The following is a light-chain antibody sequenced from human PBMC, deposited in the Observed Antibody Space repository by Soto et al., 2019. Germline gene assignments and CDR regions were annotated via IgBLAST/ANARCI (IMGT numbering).Light chain of an antibody. V-gene: IGKV1-39*01. CDR1: QGISTY. CDR2: AAS. CDR3: QQSYSTTWT. Sequence: DIQMTQSPSPLSASVGDRVTITCRASQGISTYSNWYQQKPGKAPKLLIYAASSLQSGVPSRISGSGSETDFTLTISSLQPEDFATYSCQQSYSTTWTFGQGTKVDIK. J-gene: IGKJ1*01.